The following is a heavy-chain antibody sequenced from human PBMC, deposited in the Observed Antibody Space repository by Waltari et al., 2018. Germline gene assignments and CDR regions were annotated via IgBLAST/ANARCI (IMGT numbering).Heavy chain of an antibody. D-gene: IGHD1-26*01. V-gene: IGHV4-39*07. CDR3: ARAPRGGWELPLDY. CDR1: GGSISSSSYY. J-gene: IGHJ4*02. Sequence: QLQLQESGPGLVKPSETLSLTCTVSGGSISSSSYYWGWLRQPPGKGLEWIGSIYYSGSTYYNPSLKSRVTISVDTSKNQFSLKLSSVTAADTAVYYCARAPRGGWELPLDYWGQGTLVTVSS. CDR2: IYYSGST.